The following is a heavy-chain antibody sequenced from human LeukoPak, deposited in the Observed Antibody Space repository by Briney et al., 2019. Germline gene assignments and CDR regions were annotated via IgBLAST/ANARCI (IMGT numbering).Heavy chain of an antibody. Sequence: GGSLRLSCAASGFTVSSNYMSWVRQAPGKGLEWVSVIYSGGSTYYADSVKGRFTISRDNSKNTLYLQMNSLRAEDTAVYYCAKPIPRAVAGHAYLDYWGQGTLVTVSS. CDR3: AKPIPRAVAGHAYLDY. CDR2: IYSGGST. V-gene: IGHV3-53*01. J-gene: IGHJ4*02. CDR1: GFTVSSNY. D-gene: IGHD6-19*01.